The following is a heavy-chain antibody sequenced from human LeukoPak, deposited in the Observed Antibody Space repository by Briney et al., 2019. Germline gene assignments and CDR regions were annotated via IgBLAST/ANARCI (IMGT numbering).Heavy chain of an antibody. Sequence: GSLRLSCSASGFTFSSYAMSWVRQAPGKGLEWVSVISGSGGSTYYADSVKGRFTISRDNSKNMLYLQMNSLRAEDTAVYYCAKDRSSGGSCYNYWGQGTLVTVSS. CDR3: AKDRSSGGSCYNY. V-gene: IGHV3-23*01. D-gene: IGHD2-15*01. CDR1: GFTFSSYA. CDR2: ISGSGGST. J-gene: IGHJ4*02.